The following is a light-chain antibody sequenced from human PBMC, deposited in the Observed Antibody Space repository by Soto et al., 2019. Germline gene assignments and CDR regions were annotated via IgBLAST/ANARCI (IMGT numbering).Light chain of an antibody. Sequence: QSVLTQPASVSGSPGQSITISCTGTSSDVGAYKYVSWYQQHPGKAPKLMIYEVSNRPSGVSNRFSGSKSGNTASLTISGLQAEDEANYYCGSYTSSSLVFGGGTKLTVL. V-gene: IGLV2-14*01. CDR2: EVS. CDR1: SSDVGAYKY. CDR3: GSYTSSSLV. J-gene: IGLJ2*01.